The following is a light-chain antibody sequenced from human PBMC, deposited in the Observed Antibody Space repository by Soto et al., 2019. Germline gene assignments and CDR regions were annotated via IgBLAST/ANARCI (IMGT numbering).Light chain of an antibody. CDR2: DVS. J-gene: IGLJ3*02. CDR3: SSYTSSSFLV. CDR1: SSDVGGYNY. Sequence: QSALTQPASVSGSPGQSITISCTGTSSDVGGYNYVSWYQQHPGKAPKLMIYDVSNRPSGVSNRFSGSKSGNTASLTISGLQAGDGADYYCSSYTSSSFLVFGGGTKLTVL. V-gene: IGLV2-14*01.